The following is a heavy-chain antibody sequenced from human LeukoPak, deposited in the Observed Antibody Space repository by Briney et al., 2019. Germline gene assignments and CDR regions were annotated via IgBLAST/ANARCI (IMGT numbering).Heavy chain of an antibody. Sequence: GGSLRLSCAASGFTFSTYGMHWVRQAPGKGLDWVAFIRYDGSNKYYADSVKGRFTISRDNSKNTVYLQMNSLRAEDTAAYYCAAPGVPAATYYFDYWGQGTLVTVSS. J-gene: IGHJ4*02. CDR3: AAPGVPAATYYFDY. V-gene: IGHV3-30*02. CDR2: IRYDGSNK. CDR1: GFTFSTYG. D-gene: IGHD2-2*01.